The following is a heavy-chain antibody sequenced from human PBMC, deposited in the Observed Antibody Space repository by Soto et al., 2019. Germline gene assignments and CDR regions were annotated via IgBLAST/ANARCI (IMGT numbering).Heavy chain of an antibody. V-gene: IGHV3-21*01. D-gene: IGHD6-25*01. CDR2: ISSSSSYI. Sequence: PGGSLRLSCAASGFTFSSYSMNWVRQAPGKGLEWVSSISSSSSYIYYADSVKGRFTISRDNAKNSLYLQMNSLRAEDTAVYYCAGPYSRGYRPPPRFDWGQGTLVNVSS. CDR1: GFTFSSYS. CDR3: AGPYSRGYRPPPRFD. J-gene: IGHJ4*02.